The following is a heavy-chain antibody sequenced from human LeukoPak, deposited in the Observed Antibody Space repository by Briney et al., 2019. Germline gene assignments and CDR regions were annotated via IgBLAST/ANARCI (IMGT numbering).Heavy chain of an antibody. V-gene: IGHV1-69*04. Sequence: ASVKVSCKASGGTFSSYAISWVRQAPGQGLEWMGRIIPILGIANYAQKFKGRVTITADKSTRTAYMEMSSLRSEDTAVYYCASGSWRDYYDSSGYPGYWGQGTLVTVSS. CDR2: IIPILGIA. CDR3: ASGSWRDYYDSSGYPGY. J-gene: IGHJ4*02. CDR1: GGTFSSYA. D-gene: IGHD3-22*01.